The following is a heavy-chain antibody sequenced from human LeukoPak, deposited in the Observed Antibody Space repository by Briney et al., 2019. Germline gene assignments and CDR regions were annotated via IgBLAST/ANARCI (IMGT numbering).Heavy chain of an antibody. J-gene: IGHJ4*02. CDR3: AKVRYQLLIDY. CDR1: GFTFNTYG. V-gene: IGHV3-30*02. CDR2: IRYDGSYK. D-gene: IGHD2-2*01. Sequence: GGSLRLSCAASGFTFNTYGMHWVRQAPGKVLERVAFIRYDGSYKYYADSVKGRFTISRDNSKNTLYLQMNSLRADDTAVYYCAKVRYQLLIDYWGQGTLVTVSS.